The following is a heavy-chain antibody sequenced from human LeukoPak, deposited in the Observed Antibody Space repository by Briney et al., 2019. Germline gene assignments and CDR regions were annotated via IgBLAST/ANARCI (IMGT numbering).Heavy chain of an antibody. CDR2: VSHDGGNK. D-gene: IGHD4-17*01. CDR3: AKDLTPEDYYFDY. J-gene: IGHJ4*02. Sequence: SGGSLRLSCAASGFTVSSNYMSWVRQAPGKGLEWVAAVSHDGGNKHSADSVKGRFTISKDNAKNTLSLQMNSLRAEDTAVYYCAKDLTPEDYYFDYWGQGTLVIVSS. CDR1: GFTVSSNY. V-gene: IGHV3-30*18.